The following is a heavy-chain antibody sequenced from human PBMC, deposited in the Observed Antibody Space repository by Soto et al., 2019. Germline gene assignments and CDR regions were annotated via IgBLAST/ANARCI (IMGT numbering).Heavy chain of an antibody. J-gene: IGHJ5*02. Sequence: GGSLRLSCAASGFTFSSYAMHWVRQAPGKGLEWVSYISSSSSTIYYADSVKGRFTISRDNAKNSLYLQMNSLRAEDTAVYYCARDLLFDPWGQGTLVTVSS. V-gene: IGHV3-48*01. CDR2: ISSSSSTI. D-gene: IGHD3-10*01. CDR1: GFTFSSYA. CDR3: ARDLLFDP.